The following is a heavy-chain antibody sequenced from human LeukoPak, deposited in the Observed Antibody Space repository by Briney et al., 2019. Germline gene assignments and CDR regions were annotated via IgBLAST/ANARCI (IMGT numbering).Heavy chain of an antibody. J-gene: IGHJ2*01. CDR3: AGDYYWHFDL. CDR1: GFSFSTYT. CDR2: ISFTTSGV. Sequence: GGSLRLSCAASGFSFSTYTMNWVRQAPGKGLEWVSYISFTTSGVYYADSVKGRFTISRDNAKNSLYLQMNSLRAEDTAIYFCAGDYYWHFDLWGRGTLVTVSS. V-gene: IGHV3-48*01.